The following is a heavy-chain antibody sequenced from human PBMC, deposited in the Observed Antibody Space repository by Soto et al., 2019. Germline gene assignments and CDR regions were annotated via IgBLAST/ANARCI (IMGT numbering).Heavy chain of an antibody. CDR2: ISGSDGKT. CDR3: ARWSYLDY. CDR1: GFSFGSYA. Sequence: GGSLRLSCAASGFSFGSYALSWVRQAPGKGLEWVSTISGSDGKTFYADSVKGRFSISRDTSQNTLYLQMNSQRADDTAIYYCARWSYLDYWGQGTRVTVSS. J-gene: IGHJ4*02. V-gene: IGHV3-23*01. D-gene: IGHD3-3*01.